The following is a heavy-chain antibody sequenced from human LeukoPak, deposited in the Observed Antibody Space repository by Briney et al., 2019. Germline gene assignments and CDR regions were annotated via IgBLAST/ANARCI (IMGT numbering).Heavy chain of an antibody. Sequence: QPGGSLRLSCAASGFTVSSNYMRWVRQAPGKGLEWVSVIYRGGSTYYADSVKGRFTISRHNSKNTLYLQMNSLRAEDTAVYYCARDYVGYFDYWGQGTLVTVSS. J-gene: IGHJ4*02. V-gene: IGHV3-53*01. CDR3: ARDYVGYFDY. CDR2: IYRGGST. CDR1: GFTVSSNY. D-gene: IGHD3-10*02.